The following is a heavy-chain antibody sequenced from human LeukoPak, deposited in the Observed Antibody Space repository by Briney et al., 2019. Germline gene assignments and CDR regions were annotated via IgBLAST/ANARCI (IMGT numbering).Heavy chain of an antibody. CDR1: GFXFSNYA. Sequence: GGSLRLSCAASGFXFSNYAMHWVRQAPGKGLEWVALIWYDGSNKYYADSVKGRFTISRDNSKNTLYLQMNSLRAEDTAVYYCARRGNSGSFRYFQHWGQGTLVTVSS. D-gene: IGHD1-26*01. CDR2: IWYDGSNK. CDR3: ARRGNSGSFRYFQH. J-gene: IGHJ1*01. V-gene: IGHV3-33*01.